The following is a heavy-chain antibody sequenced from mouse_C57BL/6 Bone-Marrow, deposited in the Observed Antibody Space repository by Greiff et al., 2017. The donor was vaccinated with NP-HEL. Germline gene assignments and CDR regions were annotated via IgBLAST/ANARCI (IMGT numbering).Heavy chain of an antibody. CDR3: ARGFLRDY. D-gene: IGHD1-1*01. Sequence: VQLQQSGPELVKPGASVKISCKASGYAFSSSWMNWVKQRPGKGLEWIGRIYPGDGDTNYNGKFKGKATLTADKSSSTAYMQLSSLTSEDSAVYFCARGFLRDYWGQGTTLTVSS. V-gene: IGHV1-82*01. CDR1: GYAFSSSW. CDR2: IYPGDGDT. J-gene: IGHJ2*01.